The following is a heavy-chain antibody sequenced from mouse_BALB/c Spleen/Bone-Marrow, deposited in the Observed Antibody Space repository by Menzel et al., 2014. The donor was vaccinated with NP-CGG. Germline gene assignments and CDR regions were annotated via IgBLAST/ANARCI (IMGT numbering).Heavy chain of an antibody. CDR2: ILPGSGST. CDR1: GYTFSSYW. Sequence: VQLQQSVAVLMKPGASVTISCKATGYTFSSYWIEWVKQRPGHGLEWIGEILPGSGSTDYNENFKGRATFTADPPSTTAYMQLSSLTSADSAVYYWARVIYWYLEVWGAGTTVNV. V-gene: IGHV1-9*01. CDR3: ARVIYWYLEV. J-gene: IGHJ1*01.